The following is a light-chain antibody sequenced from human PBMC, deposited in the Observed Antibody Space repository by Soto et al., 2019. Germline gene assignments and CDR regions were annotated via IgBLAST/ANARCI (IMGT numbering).Light chain of an antibody. CDR3: QQYGTSPWT. V-gene: IGKV3-20*01. J-gene: IGKJ5*01. CDR1: HSVSSSY. Sequence: DIVLTQSPSTLSLSQGARATLSCRASHSVSSSYLAWYQQKPGQAPRLLIYGASSRATGIPDRFGGSGSGTDFTLTISRLEPEDFAVYYCQQYGTSPWTFGQGTRLEIK. CDR2: GAS.